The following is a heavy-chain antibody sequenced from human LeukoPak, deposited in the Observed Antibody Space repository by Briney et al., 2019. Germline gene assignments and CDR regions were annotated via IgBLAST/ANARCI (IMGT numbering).Heavy chain of an antibody. CDR2: INSDGSTT. J-gene: IGHJ4*02. CDR1: GFTFITYW. V-gene: IGHV3-74*01. CDR3: ARAFGSGSQVINYFDF. Sequence: GGSLRLSCAASGFTFITYWMHWVRQAPGKGLVWVSSINSDGSTTTYADSVKGRFTISRGNAKNMVYLQMNSLRAEDTAVYYCARAFGSGSQVINYFDFWGQGTLVTVPS. D-gene: IGHD3-10*01.